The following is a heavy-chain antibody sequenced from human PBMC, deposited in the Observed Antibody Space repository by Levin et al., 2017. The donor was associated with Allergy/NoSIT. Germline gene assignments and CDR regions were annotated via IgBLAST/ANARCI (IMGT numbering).Heavy chain of an antibody. D-gene: IGHD2-21*02. Sequence: ASVKVSCKTSGYRFTGYYIQWVRQAPGRGLEWMGWINAYSGDTKYAQKFQGRVTMTRDTSISTAYMELSSLKSDDTAVYFCARPMVTVSNWLDPWGQGTLVTVSS. CDR2: INAYSGDT. CDR1: GYRFTGYY. CDR3: ARPMVTVSNWLDP. J-gene: IGHJ5*02. V-gene: IGHV1-2*02.